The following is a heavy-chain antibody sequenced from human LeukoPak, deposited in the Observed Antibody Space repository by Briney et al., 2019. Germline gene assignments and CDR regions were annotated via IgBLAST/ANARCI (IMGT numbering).Heavy chain of an antibody. Sequence: ASVKVSCKASGYTFTGYYMHWVRQAPGQGLEWMGWINTNTGNPTYAQGFTGRFVFSLDTSVSTAYLQISSLKAEDTAVYYCARDNQWLAFDYWGQGTLVTVSS. D-gene: IGHD6-19*01. CDR3: ARDNQWLAFDY. CDR2: INTNTGNP. J-gene: IGHJ4*02. CDR1: GYTFTGYY. V-gene: IGHV7-4-1*02.